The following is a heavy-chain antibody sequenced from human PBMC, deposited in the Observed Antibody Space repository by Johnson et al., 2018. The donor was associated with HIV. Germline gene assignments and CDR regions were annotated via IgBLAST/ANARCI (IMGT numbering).Heavy chain of an antibody. CDR3: ARSVGYYGSSAYYYVDALDI. CDR1: GFTFDDYG. J-gene: IGHJ3*02. CDR2: INWNGGST. V-gene: IGHV3-20*04. Sequence: VQLVESGGGVVRPGGSLRLSCAASGFTFDDYGMSWVRQGPGQGLEWVSGINWNGGSTGYADSLKGRFTISRDNAKNSLYLQMNSLRAEDAAFDYCARSVGYYGSSAYYYVDALDIWGQGTMVTVSS. D-gene: IGHD3-22*01.